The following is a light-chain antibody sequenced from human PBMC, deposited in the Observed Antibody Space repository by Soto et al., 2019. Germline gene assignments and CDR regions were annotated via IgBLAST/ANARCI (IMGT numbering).Light chain of an antibody. CDR1: VLAKTY. J-gene: IGLJ2*01. V-gene: IGLV3-27*01. Sequence: ELTQPPSVSVFPGQTAEITCSGDVLAKTYARWFQQKPGQAPVLVIYKDTERPSGIPERFSGYSSGTTVTLTISGAQVEDEADYYCCSAANNSPIFGGGTKLTVL. CDR2: KDT. CDR3: CSAANNSPI.